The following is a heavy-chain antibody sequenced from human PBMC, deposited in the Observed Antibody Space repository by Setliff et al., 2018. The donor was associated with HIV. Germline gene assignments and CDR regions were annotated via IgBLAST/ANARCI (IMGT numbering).Heavy chain of an antibody. V-gene: IGHV4-34*01. J-gene: IGHJ6*02. CDR3: ARGHFDWLYYYYFALDI. Sequence: SETLSLTCAVYNGSFSGYSWSWIRQSPGKGLEWIGEINHSGVTNYKPSLKSRVTISLDTSKNQVSLKLTSVTAADTALYYCARGHFDWLYYYYFALDIWGQGSTVTVSS. CDR2: INHSGVT. CDR1: NGSFSGYS. D-gene: IGHD3-9*01.